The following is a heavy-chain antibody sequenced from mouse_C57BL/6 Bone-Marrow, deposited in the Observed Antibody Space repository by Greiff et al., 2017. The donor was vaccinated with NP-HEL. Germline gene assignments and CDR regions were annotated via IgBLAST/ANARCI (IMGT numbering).Heavy chain of an antibody. CDR3: ARTGLRPSWFAD. Sequence: VHVKQSGAELVKPGASVKLSCTASGFNITDYYMHWVKQRTEQGLEWIGRIDPEDGETKYAPKFQGKATITADTSSNTAYLQLSSLTSEDAAVYYCARTGLRPSWFADWGQGTLVTVSA. CDR1: GFNITDYY. CDR2: IDPEDGET. V-gene: IGHV14-2*01. J-gene: IGHJ3*01. D-gene: IGHD2-4*01.